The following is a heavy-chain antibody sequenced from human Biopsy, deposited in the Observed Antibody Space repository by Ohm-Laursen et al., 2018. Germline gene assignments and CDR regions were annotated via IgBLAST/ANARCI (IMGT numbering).Heavy chain of an antibody. D-gene: IGHD3-22*01. CDR2: INHSGRT. V-gene: IGHV4-34*01. CDR1: GYSVTNDYY. J-gene: IGHJ6*02. CDR3: VRGVDYYDPYHYYALDV. Sequence: TLSLTCAVSGYSVTNDYYWGWIRQTPGKGLEWIGEINHSGRTNYNPSLKSRVTISVDTSKNQFSLKVRSVTAADTAVYYCVRGVDYYDPYHYYALDVWGQGTTVTVSS.